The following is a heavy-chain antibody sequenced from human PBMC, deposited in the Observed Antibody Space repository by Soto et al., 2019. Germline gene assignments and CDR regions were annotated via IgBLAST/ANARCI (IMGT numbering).Heavy chain of an antibody. D-gene: IGHD3-22*01. Sequence: SCKASGGTFSSYAMHWVRQVPGKGLEWVAVISYDGSNKYYADSVKGRFTISRDNSKNTLYPQMNSLRAEDTAVYYCARGRYYYDSSGYYDYWGQGTLVTVSS. CDR2: ISYDGSNK. V-gene: IGHV3-30-3*01. CDR1: GGTFSSYA. J-gene: IGHJ4*02. CDR3: ARGRYYYDSSGYYDY.